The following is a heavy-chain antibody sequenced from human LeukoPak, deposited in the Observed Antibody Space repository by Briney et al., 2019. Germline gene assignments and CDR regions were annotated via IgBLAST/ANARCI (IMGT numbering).Heavy chain of an antibody. V-gene: IGHV1-69*13. Sequence: ASVKVSCKASGGTFSSYAISWVRQAPGQGLEWMGGVIPIFGTANYAQKFQGRVTITADESTSTAYMELSSLRSEDTAVYYCALRAYYDFWSGYQSHYWGQGTLATVSS. CDR2: VIPIFGTA. CDR1: GGTFSSYA. CDR3: ALRAYYDFWSGYQSHY. J-gene: IGHJ4*02. D-gene: IGHD3-3*01.